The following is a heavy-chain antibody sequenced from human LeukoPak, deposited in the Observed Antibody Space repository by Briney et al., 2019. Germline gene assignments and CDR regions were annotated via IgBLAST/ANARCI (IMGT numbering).Heavy chain of an antibody. CDR1: GGTFSSYA. J-gene: IGHJ4*02. CDR2: INPNSGGT. V-gene: IGHV1-2*04. D-gene: IGHD1-26*01. Sequence: GASVKVSCKASGGTFSSYAISWVRQAPGQGLEWMGWINPNSGGTNHAQKFQGWVTMTRDTSISTAYMELSRLRSDDTAVYYCARGSSGSYGGSFDYWGQGTLVTVSS. CDR3: ARGSSGSYGGSFDY.